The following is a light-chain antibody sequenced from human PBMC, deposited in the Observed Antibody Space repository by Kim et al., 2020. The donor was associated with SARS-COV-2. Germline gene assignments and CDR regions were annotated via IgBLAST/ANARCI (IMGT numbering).Light chain of an antibody. CDR2: GAC. J-gene: IGKJ4*01. Sequence: SPGESATLSCRASQNIATKVAWYQHRAGQAPRILIYGACHRGNGIPARFSGSGSGTEFTLTISSLQSEDFAIYFCQQYYDWRPLIFGGGTKVDIK. V-gene: IGKV3-15*01. CDR1: QNIATK. CDR3: QQYYDWRPLI.